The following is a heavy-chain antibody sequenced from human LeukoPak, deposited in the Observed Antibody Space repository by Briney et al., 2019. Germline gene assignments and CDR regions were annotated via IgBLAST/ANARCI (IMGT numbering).Heavy chain of an antibody. CDR1: GYTFTGCY. V-gene: IGHV1-2*02. Sequence: ASVKVSCKASGYTFTGCYMHWVRQAPGQGLEWMGWINPNSGGTNYAQKFQGRVTMTRDTSISTAYMELSRLRSDDTAVYYCARGLYSSSWYSFEYYFDYWGQGTLVTVSS. D-gene: IGHD6-13*01. CDR3: ARGLYSSSWYSFEYYFDY. J-gene: IGHJ4*02. CDR2: INPNSGGT.